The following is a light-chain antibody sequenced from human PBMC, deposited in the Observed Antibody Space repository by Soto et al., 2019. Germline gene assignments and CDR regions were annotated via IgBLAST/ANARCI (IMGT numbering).Light chain of an antibody. CDR2: EVI. V-gene: IGLV2-23*02. J-gene: IGLJ1*01. CDR1: SSDVGSYDL. Sequence: QSVLTQPASVSGSPGQSITISCTGTSSDVGSYDLVSWYQQHPGKGPKLMIYEVIKRPSGVSNRFSGSKSGNTASLTISGLQGEDEADYYCCSYAGSASYVFGTGTKLTVL. CDR3: CSYAGSASYV.